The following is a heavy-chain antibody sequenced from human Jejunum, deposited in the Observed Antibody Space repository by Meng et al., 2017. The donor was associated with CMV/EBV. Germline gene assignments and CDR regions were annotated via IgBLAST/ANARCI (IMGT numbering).Heavy chain of an antibody. V-gene: IGHV4-59*01. CDR1: GASFSNYY. CDR2: IFHSGST. Sequence: TVSGASFSNYYWSWIRQPPGGGLEWIGFIFHSGSTTYTPSLESRVTISVDTSKNQFSLKLSSVTAADTAIYYCARTDYYSYYGMDVWGQGATVTVSS. CDR3: ARTDYYSYYGMDV. J-gene: IGHJ6*02.